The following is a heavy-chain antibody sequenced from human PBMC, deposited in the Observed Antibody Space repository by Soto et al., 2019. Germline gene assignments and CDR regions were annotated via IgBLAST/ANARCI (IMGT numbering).Heavy chain of an antibody. CDR3: ARFITIPESDANFDY. J-gene: IGHJ4*02. D-gene: IGHD3-3*01. CDR1: GFTFSSYA. CDR2: ISYDGSNK. Sequence: GGSLRLSCAASGFTFSSYAMHWVRQAPGKGLEWVAVISYDGSNKYYADSVKGRFTISRDNSKNTLYLQMNSLRAEDTAVYYCARFITIPESDANFDYWGQGTLVTVSS. V-gene: IGHV3-30-3*01.